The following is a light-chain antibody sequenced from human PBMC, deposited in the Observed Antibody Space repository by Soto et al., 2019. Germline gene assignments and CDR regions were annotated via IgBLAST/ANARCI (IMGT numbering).Light chain of an antibody. J-gene: IGKJ3*01. CDR1: QTVTDNY. CDR2: SAS. V-gene: IGKV3-20*01. Sequence: EIVWAQSPGTLSLSPGERATLSCRASQTVTDNYLAWYQQKPGQAPRLLIYSASRRVTGIPDRFSGSGSGTDFTLTINRLESEDFAVYYCHEYGDPPFAFGPGTKVDV. CDR3: HEYGDPPFA.